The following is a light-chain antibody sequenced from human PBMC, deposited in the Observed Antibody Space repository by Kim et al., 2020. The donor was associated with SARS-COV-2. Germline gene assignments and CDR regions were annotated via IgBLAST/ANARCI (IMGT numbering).Light chain of an antibody. CDR3: SSYAGSNNWV. Sequence: QSALTQPPSASGSPGQSVTISCTGTSSDVGGYNYVSWYQQHPGKAPKLMIYEVSKRPSGVPDRFSGSKSGNTASLTVSGLQAEDEADYDCSSYAGSNNWVFGGGTQLTVL. CDR2: EVS. CDR1: SSDVGGYNY. J-gene: IGLJ7*01. V-gene: IGLV2-8*01.